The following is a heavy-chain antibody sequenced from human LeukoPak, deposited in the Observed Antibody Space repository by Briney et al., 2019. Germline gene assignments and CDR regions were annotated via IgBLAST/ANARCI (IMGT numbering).Heavy chain of an antibody. V-gene: IGHV1-18*04. CDR2: ISAYNGNT. J-gene: IGHJ4*02. CDR1: GYTFTSYG. Sequence: ASVKVSFKASGYTFTSYGISWVRQAPGQGVEWMGWISAYNGNTNYAQKLQGRVTMTTDTSTSTAYMELRSLRSDDTGVYYCARFFEKSDTAMVTPLDYWGQGTLVTVSS. CDR3: ARFFEKSDTAMVTPLDY. D-gene: IGHD5-18*01.